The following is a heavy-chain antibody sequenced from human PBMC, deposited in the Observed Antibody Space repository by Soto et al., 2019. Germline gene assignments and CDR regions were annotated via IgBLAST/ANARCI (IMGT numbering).Heavy chain of an antibody. V-gene: IGHV1-3*01. D-gene: IGHD1-26*01. CDR3: ARDFQSSGSYLDAFDI. J-gene: IGHJ3*02. CDR2: INAGNGNT. CDR1: GYTFTSYA. Sequence: ASVKVSCKASGYTFTSYAMHWVRQAPGQRLEWMGWINAGNGNTKYSQKFQGRVTITRDTSASTAYMELSSLRSEDTAVYYCARDFQSSGSYLDAFDIWGHGTMVSLSS.